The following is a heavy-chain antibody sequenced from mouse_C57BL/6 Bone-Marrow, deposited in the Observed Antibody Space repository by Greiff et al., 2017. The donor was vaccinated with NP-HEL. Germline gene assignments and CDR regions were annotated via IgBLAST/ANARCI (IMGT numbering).Heavy chain of an antibody. J-gene: IGHJ4*01. D-gene: IGHD1-1*02. V-gene: IGHV1-15*01. CDR3: TRLLWPYYYAMDY. CDR2: IDPETGGT. CDR1: GYTFTDYE. Sequence: VQLPQSGAELVRPGASVTLSCKASGYTFTDYEMHWVKQTPVHGLEWIGAIDPETGGTAYNQKFKGKAILTADKSSSTAYMELRSLTSEDSAVYYCTRLLWPYYYAMDYWGQGTSVTVSS.